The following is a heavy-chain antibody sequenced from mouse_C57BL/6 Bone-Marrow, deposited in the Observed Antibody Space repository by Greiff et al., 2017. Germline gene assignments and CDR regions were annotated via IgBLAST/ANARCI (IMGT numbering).Heavy chain of an antibody. CDR1: GFTFSSYG. D-gene: IGHD3-2*02. Sequence: VQLQQSGGDLVKPGGSLKLSCAASGFTFSSYGMSWVRQTPDKRLEWVATISSGGSYTYYPDSVKGRFPISRDNAKNTLYLQMSSLESEDTAMYYCARQIRRFAYWGQGTMVTVSA. CDR3: ARQIRRFAY. J-gene: IGHJ3*01. V-gene: IGHV5-6*01. CDR2: ISSGGSYT.